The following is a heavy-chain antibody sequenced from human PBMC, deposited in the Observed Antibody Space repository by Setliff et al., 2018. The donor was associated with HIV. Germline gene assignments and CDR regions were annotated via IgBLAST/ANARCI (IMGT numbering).Heavy chain of an antibody. CDR2: IYYSGST. Sequence: SETLSLTCTVSGGSISSYYWSWIRQPPGKGLEWIGYIYYSGSTNYNPSLKSRVTISVDTSKNQFSLKLSSVTAADTAVYYCARGYYNFWSGYPPLDYRGQGTLVTVSS. D-gene: IGHD3-3*01. CDR1: GGSISSYY. J-gene: IGHJ4*02. V-gene: IGHV4-59*01. CDR3: ARGYYNFWSGYPPLDY.